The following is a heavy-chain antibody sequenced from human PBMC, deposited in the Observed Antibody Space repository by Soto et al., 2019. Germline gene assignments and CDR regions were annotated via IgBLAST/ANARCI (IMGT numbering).Heavy chain of an antibody. J-gene: IGHJ4*02. D-gene: IGHD3-16*01. CDR2: IYYSGST. CDR3: ARLWGYYFDY. CDR1: GGSISSYY. Sequence: QVQLQESGPGLVKPSETLSLTCTVSGGSISSYYWSWIRQPPGKGLEWIGYIYYSGSTNYNPSLKSRVTISVDTSKNQFSLKLSSGTAADTAVYYCARLWGYYFDYWGQGTLVTVSS. V-gene: IGHV4-59*08.